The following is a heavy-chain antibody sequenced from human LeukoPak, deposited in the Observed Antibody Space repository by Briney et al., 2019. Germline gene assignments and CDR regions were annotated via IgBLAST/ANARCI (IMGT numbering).Heavy chain of an antibody. Sequence: SQTLSLTCTVSGGSINSGSYYWSWIRQPAGKGLEWIGRIYTSGSTNYNPSLKSRVTISVDTSKNQFSLKLRSVPAADTAVYYCARDYSSSNYYYYYMDVWGKGTTVTVSS. CDR2: IYTSGST. V-gene: IGHV4-61*02. J-gene: IGHJ6*03. D-gene: IGHD6-6*01. CDR3: ARDYSSSNYYYYYMDV. CDR1: GGSINSGSYY.